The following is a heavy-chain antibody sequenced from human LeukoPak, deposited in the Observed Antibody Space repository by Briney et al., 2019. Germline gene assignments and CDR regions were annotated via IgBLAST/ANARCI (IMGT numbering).Heavy chain of an antibody. CDR2: IRYDGSNK. CDR1: GFTFSSYG. Sequence: PGGSLRLSCAASGFTFSSYGMHWVRQAPGKGLEWVAFIRYDGSNKYYADSLKGRFTISRGNSKNTLYLQMNSLRAEDTAVYYCAKDRDYGGSDLDCWGQGTLVTVSS. D-gene: IGHD4-23*01. V-gene: IGHV3-30*02. CDR3: AKDRDYGGSDLDC. J-gene: IGHJ4*02.